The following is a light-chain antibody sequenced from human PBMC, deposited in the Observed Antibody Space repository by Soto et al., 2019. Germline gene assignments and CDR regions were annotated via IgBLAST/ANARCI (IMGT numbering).Light chain of an antibody. J-gene: IGLJ2*01. CDR3: QSYDSSLSSVI. CDR1: SSNIGAGYD. V-gene: IGLV1-40*01. Sequence: QSVLTQPPSVSGARGQRVTISCTGSSSNIGAGYDVHWYQQLPGTAPKLLIYGNNNRPSGVPDRFSGSKSGTSASLAITGLQSYDEADYYCQSYDSSLSSVIFGGGTKLTVL. CDR2: GNN.